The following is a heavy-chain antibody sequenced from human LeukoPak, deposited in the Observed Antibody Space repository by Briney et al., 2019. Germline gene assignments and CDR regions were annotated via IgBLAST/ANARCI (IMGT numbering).Heavy chain of an antibody. D-gene: IGHD6-13*01. V-gene: IGHV3-48*01. CDR1: GFTFSTYS. CDR2: ITSSSSTM. J-gene: IGHJ4*02. CDR3: ARDSSSLPFY. Sequence: GGSLRLSCTASGFTFSTYSMNWVRQAPGKGLEWVSYITSSSSTMFYADSVKGRFTISRDNAENSMYLQMNSLRAEDTAVYYCARDSSSLPFYWGQGTLVTVSS.